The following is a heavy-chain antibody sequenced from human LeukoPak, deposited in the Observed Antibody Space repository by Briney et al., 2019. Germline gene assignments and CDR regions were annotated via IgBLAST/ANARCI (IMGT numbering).Heavy chain of an antibody. CDR2: INHSGST. CDR3: ARNYDSSGYYYFDY. D-gene: IGHD3-22*01. V-gene: IGHV4-34*01. CDR1: GGSFSGYY. J-gene: IGHJ4*02. Sequence: SETLSLTCAVYGGSFSGYYWSWIRQPPGKGLEWIGEINHSGSTNYNPSLKSRVTISEDTSKNQFSLKLSSVTAADTAVYYCARNYDSSGYYYFDYWGQGTLVTVSS.